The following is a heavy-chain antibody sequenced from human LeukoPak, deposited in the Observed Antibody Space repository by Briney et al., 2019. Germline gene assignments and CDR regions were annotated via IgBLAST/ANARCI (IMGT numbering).Heavy chain of an antibody. CDR2: ISYDGSNK. J-gene: IGHJ3*02. Sequence: GGSLRLSCAASGFTFSSYAMHWVRQAPGKGLEWVAVISYDGSNKYYADSVKGRFTISRDNSKNTLYLQMSSLRAEDTAVYYCAREGYYDSSGYLYDAFDIWGQGTMITVSS. V-gene: IGHV3-30-3*01. CDR3: AREGYYDSSGYLYDAFDI. CDR1: GFTFSSYA. D-gene: IGHD3-22*01.